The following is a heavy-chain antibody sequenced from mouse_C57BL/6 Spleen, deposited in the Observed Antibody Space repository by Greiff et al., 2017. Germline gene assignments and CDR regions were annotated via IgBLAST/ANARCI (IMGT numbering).Heavy chain of an antibody. CDR1: GYTFTSYT. D-gene: IGHD1-1*01. J-gene: IGHJ3*01. CDR2: INPSSGYT. CDR3: AGGVITTGVEVGFAY. Sequence: QVQLLQSGAELARPGASVKMSCKASGYTFTSYTMHWVKQRPGQGLEWIGYINPSSGYTKYNQKFKDKDTLTADQSSSTAYMQLSSLTSEDPAVYYCAGGVITTGVEVGFAYWGQGTLVTGAA. V-gene: IGHV1-4*01.